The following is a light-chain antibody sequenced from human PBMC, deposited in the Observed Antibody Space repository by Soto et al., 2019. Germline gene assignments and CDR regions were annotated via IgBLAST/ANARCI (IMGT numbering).Light chain of an antibody. CDR2: EVS. Sequence: QPVLTQPASVSGSPGQSITISCTGTSSDIGNYNYVSWYLQHPGKAPKLMIYEVSNRPSGVSNRFSGSKSGNTASLTISGLQAEDEADYYCSSYTSINTYVVFGGGTKLTVL. J-gene: IGLJ2*01. CDR1: SSDIGNYNY. CDR3: SSYTSINTYVV. V-gene: IGLV2-14*01.